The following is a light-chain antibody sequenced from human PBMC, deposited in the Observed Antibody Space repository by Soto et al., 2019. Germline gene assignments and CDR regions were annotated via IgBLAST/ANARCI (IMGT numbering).Light chain of an antibody. J-gene: IGKJ1*01. Sequence: DIQMTQSPSTLSASVGDRVTITCRANQTISSWLAWYQQKPGKAPNLLIYDPSSLESGVPSRFSGSGSGTEFHLTISTLRHDDCATFYYQQYNTYSATCGRGTNVEIK. V-gene: IGKV1-5*01. CDR2: DPS. CDR3: QQYNTYSAT. CDR1: QTISSW.